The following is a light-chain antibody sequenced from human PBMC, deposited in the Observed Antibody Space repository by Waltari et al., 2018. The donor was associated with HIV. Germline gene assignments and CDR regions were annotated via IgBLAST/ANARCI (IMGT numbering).Light chain of an antibody. CDR1: RSNIGSNY. CDR3: STWGGSLSGPV. CDR2: RNH. V-gene: IGLV1-47*01. J-gene: IGLJ3*02. Sequence: QSVLTQPPSTSGTPGQRVTLSCSGSRSNIGSNYVYWYQQPPGTAPKLLIYRNHQRPAGVPDRFSGSKSGTSASLDISGLRSEDEALYYCSTWGGSLSGPVFGGGTKLTVL.